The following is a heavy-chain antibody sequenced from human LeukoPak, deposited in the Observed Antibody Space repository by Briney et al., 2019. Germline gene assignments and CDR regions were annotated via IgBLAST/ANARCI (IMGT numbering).Heavy chain of an antibody. CDR1: GXXXSSYA. Sequence: SLRLXXXASGXXXSSYAXSWVRQAPGKGLEWVSAISGSGGSTYYADSVKGRFTISRDNSKNTLYLQMNSLRAEDTAVYYCAKDPSQDIVTTRPFDYWGQGTLVTVSS. D-gene: IGHD5-12*01. CDR3: AKDPSQDIVTTRPFDY. CDR2: ISGSGGST. V-gene: IGHV3-23*01. J-gene: IGHJ4*02.